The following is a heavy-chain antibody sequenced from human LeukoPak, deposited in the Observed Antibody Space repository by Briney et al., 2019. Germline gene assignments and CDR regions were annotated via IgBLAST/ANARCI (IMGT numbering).Heavy chain of an antibody. V-gene: IGHV3-7*01. D-gene: IGHD6-13*01. J-gene: IGHJ4*02. CDR1: GFTFSSYW. Sequence: GGSLRLSCAASGFTFSSYWMSWVRQAPGKGPEWVANIKQDGSEKYYVDSVRGRFTISRDNAKNSLYLQMNSLRAEDTAVYYCASSAAGALDYWGQGTLVTVSS. CDR2: IKQDGSEK. CDR3: ASSAAGALDY.